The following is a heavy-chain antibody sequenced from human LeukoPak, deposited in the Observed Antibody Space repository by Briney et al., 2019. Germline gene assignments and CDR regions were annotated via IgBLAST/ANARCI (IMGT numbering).Heavy chain of an antibody. V-gene: IGHV3-74*01. CDR1: GFTFSSYW. J-gene: IGHJ4*02. CDR3: ARDGVAGNHFDY. CDR2: INSDGSST. D-gene: IGHD6-19*01. Sequence: PGGSLRLSCAASGFTFSSYWMHWVRQAPEKGLVWVSRINSDGSSTSYADSVKGRFTISRDNAKNTLYLQMNSLRAEDTAVYYCARDGVAGNHFDYWGQGTLVTVSS.